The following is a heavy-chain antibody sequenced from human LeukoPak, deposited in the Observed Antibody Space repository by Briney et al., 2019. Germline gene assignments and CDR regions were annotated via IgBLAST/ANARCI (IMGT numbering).Heavy chain of an antibody. Sequence: GGSLRLSCAASGFTFNTYGMNWVRQAPGKGLEWVSFIRYDGSNEYYADSVKGRFTISRDNSKNTLYLQMDSLRAEDAAVYYCARVWRGNYYDYWGQGTLVTVSS. J-gene: IGHJ4*02. CDR2: IRYDGSNE. V-gene: IGHV3-30*02. CDR3: ARVWRGNYYDY. CDR1: GFTFNTYG. D-gene: IGHD1-1*01.